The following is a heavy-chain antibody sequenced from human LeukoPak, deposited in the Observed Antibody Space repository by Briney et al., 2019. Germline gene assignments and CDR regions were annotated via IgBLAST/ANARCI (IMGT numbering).Heavy chain of an antibody. D-gene: IGHD6-13*01. CDR1: GGSISSYY. Sequence: SETLSLTCTVSGGSISSYYWSWIRQPPGKGLEWIGYIYYSGSTNYNPSLKSRVTISVVTSKNQFSLKLSSVTAADTAVYYCAREYSSSWYGGMDVWGQGTTVTVSS. CDR3: AREYSSSWYGGMDV. CDR2: IYYSGST. J-gene: IGHJ6*02. V-gene: IGHV4-59*01.